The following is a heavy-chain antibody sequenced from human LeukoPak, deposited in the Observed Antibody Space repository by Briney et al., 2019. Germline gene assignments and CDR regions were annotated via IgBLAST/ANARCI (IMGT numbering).Heavy chain of an antibody. J-gene: IGHJ4*02. CDR1: GFIFSRYA. CDR2: ILGSGGRT. Sequence: GESLRLSCAASGFIFSRYAMNWVRQAPGKGLEWVSGILGSGGRTYYADSVKGRFSISRDNSKNTLYLQMNSLRAEDAAVYYCASGESSPGVFDYWGQGTLVTVSS. CDR3: ASGESSPGVFDY. V-gene: IGHV3-23*01. D-gene: IGHD2-2*01.